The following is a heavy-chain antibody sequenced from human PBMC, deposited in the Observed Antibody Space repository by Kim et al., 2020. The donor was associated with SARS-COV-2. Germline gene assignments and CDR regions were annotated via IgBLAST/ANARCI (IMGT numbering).Heavy chain of an antibody. CDR3: ARDGVDYYAFSSFDY. Sequence: DSVKGRFTISRDNSKNTLYLQMNSLRAEDTAVYYCARDGVDYYAFSSFDYWGQGTLVTVSS. V-gene: IGHV3-30*07. J-gene: IGHJ4*02. D-gene: IGHD3-10*01.